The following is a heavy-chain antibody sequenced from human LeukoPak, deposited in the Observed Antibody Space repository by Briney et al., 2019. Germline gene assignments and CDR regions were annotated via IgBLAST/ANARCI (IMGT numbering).Heavy chain of an antibody. CDR3: TTDRDYGDYPEYYFDY. CDR2: IKSKTDGGTT. D-gene: IGHD4-17*01. CDR1: GFTFSNAW. J-gene: IGHJ4*02. V-gene: IGHV3-15*01. Sequence: PGGSLTLSCAASGFTFSNAWMSWVGQAAGKGKEWVGHIKSKTDGGTTDYAAPVKGRFTISRDDSKNTLYLQMNSLRTEDTAVYYCTTDRDYGDYPEYYFDYWGQGTLVTVSS.